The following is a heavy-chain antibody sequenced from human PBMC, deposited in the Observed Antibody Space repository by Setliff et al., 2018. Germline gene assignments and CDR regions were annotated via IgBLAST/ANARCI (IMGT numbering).Heavy chain of an antibody. J-gene: IGHJ4*02. Sequence: GASVKVSCKASGYTFTGYYMHWVRQAPGQGLEWMGWINPNSGGTNYAQKFQGWVTMTRDTSISTAYMELSRLRSDDTAVYYCAGRGLGYDFWSGYYTMYYFDYWGQGTLVTVSS. CDR2: INPNSGGT. V-gene: IGHV1-2*04. CDR1: GYTFTGYY. CDR3: AGRGLGYDFWSGYYTMYYFDY. D-gene: IGHD3-3*01.